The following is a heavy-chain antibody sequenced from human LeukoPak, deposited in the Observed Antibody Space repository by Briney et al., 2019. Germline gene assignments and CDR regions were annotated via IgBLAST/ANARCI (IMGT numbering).Heavy chain of an antibody. J-gene: IGHJ4*02. CDR3: ARGAGELLPIDY. Sequence: SETLSLTCTVSGGSISSGSYYWSWIRQPARKGLEWIGRIYTSGSTNYNPSLKSRVTISVDTSKNQFSLKLSSVTAADTAVYYCARGAGELLPIDYWGQGTLVTVSS. CDR1: GGSISSGSYY. CDR2: IYTSGST. D-gene: IGHD1-26*01. V-gene: IGHV4-61*02.